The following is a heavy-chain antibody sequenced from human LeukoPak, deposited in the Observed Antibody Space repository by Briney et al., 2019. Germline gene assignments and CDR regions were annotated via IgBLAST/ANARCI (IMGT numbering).Heavy chain of an antibody. V-gene: IGHV1-8*01. D-gene: IGHD3-16*01. J-gene: IGHJ4*02. CDR3: ARIHEGGLFDY. Sequence: ASVKVSCKASGYTFTSYDINRVRQAAGQGLEWMGWLNPNSGNTGYARKLQGRVTMTTDTSTSTAYMELRSLRSDDTAVYYCARIHEGGLFDYWGQGTLVTVSS. CDR2: LNPNSGNT. CDR1: GYTFTSYD.